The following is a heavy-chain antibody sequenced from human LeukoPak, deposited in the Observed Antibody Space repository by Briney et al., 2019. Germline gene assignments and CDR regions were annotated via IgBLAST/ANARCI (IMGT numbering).Heavy chain of an antibody. Sequence: GGSLRLSCAASGFTFSSYGMHWVRQAPGKGLEWVAFIRYDGSNKFYADSVQGRFTISRDNSKKTLYLQMNSLRAEDTAAYYCAKDPAARPLRLITDDALDIWGQGTMVTVSS. J-gene: IGHJ3*02. CDR2: IRYDGSNK. D-gene: IGHD2-21*02. CDR3: AKDPAARPLRLITDDALDI. V-gene: IGHV3-30*02. CDR1: GFTFSSYG.